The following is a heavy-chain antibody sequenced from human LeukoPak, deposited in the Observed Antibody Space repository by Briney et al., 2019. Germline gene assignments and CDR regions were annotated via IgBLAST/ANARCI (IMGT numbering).Heavy chain of an antibody. CDR2: ITNSGGST. CDR1: GFAFDDYA. D-gene: IGHD6-19*01. Sequence: PGGSLRLSCVASGFAFDDYAMGGLPQAPGKGREGVSAITNSGGSTYYADSVEGRFTIARDNPTNTLYLQRKRLRVEDTADYECVKEAVTPVFVYGAEGTLDRVSS. J-gene: IGHJ4*02. V-gene: IGHV3-23*01. CDR3: VKEAVTPVFVY.